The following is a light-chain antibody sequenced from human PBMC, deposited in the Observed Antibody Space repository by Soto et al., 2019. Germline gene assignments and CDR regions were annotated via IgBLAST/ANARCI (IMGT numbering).Light chain of an antibody. CDR1: QSVSFSY. J-gene: IGKJ4*01. CDR3: QQYGSSPLT. Sequence: EIVLTQSPGTLSLSPGDRATLSCRASQSVSFSYLAWYQQKAGQAPWLLIYGATSRATGIPDRFSGSESGTDFTLTISRLEPEDFAVYYCQQYGSSPLTFGGGTKVEIK. V-gene: IGKV3-20*01. CDR2: GAT.